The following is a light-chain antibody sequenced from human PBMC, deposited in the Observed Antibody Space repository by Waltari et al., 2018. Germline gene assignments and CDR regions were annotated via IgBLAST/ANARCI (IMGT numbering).Light chain of an antibody. J-gene: IGKJ3*01. CDR3: QESVSTPKGT. CDR1: QSVNNR. Sequence: EIVLTQSPATLSLSPGERATLSCRASQSVNNRLAWYQQKPGQAPRLLIYDASKRATGIPARFSGSGAGSDFTLTISSLQPEDSATYHCQESVSTPKGTFGPGTKVEIK. V-gene: IGKV3D-11*02. CDR2: DAS.